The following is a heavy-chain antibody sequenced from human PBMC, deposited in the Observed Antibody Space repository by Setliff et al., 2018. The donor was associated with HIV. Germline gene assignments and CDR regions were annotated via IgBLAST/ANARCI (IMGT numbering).Heavy chain of an antibody. D-gene: IGHD5-12*01. CDR3: ARSTPSVGYISEH. J-gene: IGHJ4*02. Sequence: SETLSLTCSVSGGSIDNNKYYWTWIRQPPGKGLEWTGSIYHTGRTYYNRSLESRLTISIDTSKNQFSLKLNSVTAADAAVYYCARSTPSVGYISEHWGQGTLVTVSS. CDR2: IYHTGRT. V-gene: IGHV4-39*07. CDR1: GGSIDNNKYY.